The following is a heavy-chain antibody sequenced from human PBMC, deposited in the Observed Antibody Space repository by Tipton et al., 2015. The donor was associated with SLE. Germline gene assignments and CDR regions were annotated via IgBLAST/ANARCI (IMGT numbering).Heavy chain of an antibody. CDR1: GGSFSGYY. CDR3: ARYQGAVAIDY. Sequence: TLSLTCAVYGGSFSGYYWSWIRQPPGKGLEWIGEINHSGSTNYNPSLKSRVTLSVDTSKNQFSLKLSSVTAADTAVYYCARYQGAVAIDYWGQGTLVTVSS. CDR2: INHSGST. D-gene: IGHD6-19*01. J-gene: IGHJ4*02. V-gene: IGHV4-34*01.